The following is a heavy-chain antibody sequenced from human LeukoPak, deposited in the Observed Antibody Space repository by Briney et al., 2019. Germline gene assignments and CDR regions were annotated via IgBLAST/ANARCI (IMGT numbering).Heavy chain of an antibody. CDR1: GGSVINTNW. CDR3: AREGGFYRPLDY. Sequence: SETLSLACGVSGGSVINTNWWTWVRQPPGKGLEWIGEVHLDGRTNCNPSLESRLTMSVDVSENQVSLKLTSVTAADTAVYYCAREGGFYRPLDYSGQGTLVTVSS. J-gene: IGHJ4*02. CDR2: VHLDGRT. V-gene: IGHV4-4*02. D-gene: IGHD3-3*01.